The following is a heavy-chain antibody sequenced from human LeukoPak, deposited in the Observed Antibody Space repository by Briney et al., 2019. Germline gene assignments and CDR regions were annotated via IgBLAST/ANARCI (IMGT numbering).Heavy chain of an antibody. CDR2: VVGTATGT. D-gene: IGHD1-26*01. V-gene: IGHV3-23*01. Sequence: LXWVSTVVGTATGTYSADSVKGRFTISRDNSKNTLYLQMNNLRGDDTAVYYCAKGGRSGSFDYWGQETLVTVSS. CDR3: AKGGRSGSFDY. J-gene: IGHJ4*02.